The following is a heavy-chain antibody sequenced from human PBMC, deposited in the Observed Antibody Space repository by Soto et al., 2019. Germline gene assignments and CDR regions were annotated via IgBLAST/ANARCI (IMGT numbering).Heavy chain of an antibody. D-gene: IGHD3-3*01. CDR2: IFHIGSN. V-gene: IGHV4-39*01. J-gene: IGHJ4*02. CDR1: GGSISSSNYY. Sequence: QLQLQESGPGLVKPSETLSLTCTVSGGSISSSNYYWGWIRQPPGKGLAWIGGIFHIGSNYYNPSLKSRVTISVDTSMNQFSRKMSSVTAADTAVYYCARHPPAISISDHWGQGTLVTVSS. CDR3: ARHPPAISISDH.